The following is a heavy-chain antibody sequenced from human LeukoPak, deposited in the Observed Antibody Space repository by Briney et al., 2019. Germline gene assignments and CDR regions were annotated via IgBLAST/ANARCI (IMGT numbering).Heavy chain of an antibody. V-gene: IGHV4-31*03. D-gene: IGHD4-23*01. CDR3: ARDVTVVTPGREAFDI. CDR2: IYYSGST. CDR1: GGSISSGGYY. Sequence: PSETLSLTCTVSGGSISSGGYYWSWIRQHPGKGLEWIGYIYYSGSTYYNPSLKSRVTISVDTSKNQFSLKLGSVTAADTAVYYCARDVTVVTPGREAFDIWGQGTMVTVSS. J-gene: IGHJ3*02.